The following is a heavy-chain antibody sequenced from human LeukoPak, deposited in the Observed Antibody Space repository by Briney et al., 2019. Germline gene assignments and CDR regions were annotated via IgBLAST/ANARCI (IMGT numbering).Heavy chain of an antibody. CDR3: ARVVGYDYNWFDP. Sequence: GGSLRLSCAASGFTVSSNYMSWVRQAPGKGLEWVSVIYSGGSTYYADSVKGRFTISRDNSKNTLYLQMDSLRAEDTAVYYCARVVGYDYNWFDPWGQGTLVTVSS. J-gene: IGHJ5*02. CDR2: IYSGGST. V-gene: IGHV3-53*01. CDR1: GFTVSSNY. D-gene: IGHD3-22*01.